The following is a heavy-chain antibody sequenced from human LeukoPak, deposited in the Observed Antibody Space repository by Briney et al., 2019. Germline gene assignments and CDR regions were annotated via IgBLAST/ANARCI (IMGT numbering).Heavy chain of an antibody. Sequence: GRSLRLSCGASGFTFSSYAMHWVRQAPGKGLEWVAVISYDGSNKYYADSVKGRFTISGDNSKNTLYLQMNSLRAEDTAVYYCARLGATTDFDYWGQGTLVTVSS. V-gene: IGHV3-30*04. CDR1: GFTFSSYA. J-gene: IGHJ4*02. CDR2: ISYDGSNK. CDR3: ARLGATTDFDY. D-gene: IGHD1-26*01.